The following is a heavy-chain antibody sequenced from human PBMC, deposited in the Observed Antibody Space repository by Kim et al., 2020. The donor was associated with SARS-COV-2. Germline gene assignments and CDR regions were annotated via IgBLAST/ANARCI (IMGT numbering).Heavy chain of an antibody. CDR2: IIPILGIA. V-gene: IGHV1-69*04. Sequence: SVKVSCKASGGTFSSYAISWVRQAPGQGLEWMGRIIPILGIANYAQKFQGRVTITADKSTSTAYMELSSLRSEDTAVYYCARGALQAERGFDPWGQGTLVTVSS. J-gene: IGHJ5*02. CDR3: ARGALQAERGFDP. D-gene: IGHD1-1*01. CDR1: GGTFSSYA.